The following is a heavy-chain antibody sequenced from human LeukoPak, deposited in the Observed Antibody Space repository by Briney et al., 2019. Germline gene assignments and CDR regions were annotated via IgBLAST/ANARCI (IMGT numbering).Heavy chain of an antibody. D-gene: IGHD2/OR15-2a*01. V-gene: IGHV3-43D*03. CDR1: GFTFDDYA. CDR2: ISWDGGST. CDR3: AKDKAFLPM. Sequence: GGSLRLSCAASGFTFDDYAMHWVRQAPGKGLEWVSLISWDGGSTYYADSVKGRFTISRDNSKSTLCLQMNSLGAADTAVYYCAKDKAFLPMWGQGTLVTVSS. J-gene: IGHJ4*02.